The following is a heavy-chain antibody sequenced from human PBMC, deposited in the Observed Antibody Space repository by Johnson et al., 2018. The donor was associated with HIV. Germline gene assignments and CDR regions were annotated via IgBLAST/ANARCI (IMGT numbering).Heavy chain of an antibody. V-gene: IGHV3-15*01. CDR2: IKSNTDGGTT. CDR3: TTGAAYYYDSSGYRDAFDI. J-gene: IGHJ3*02. Sequence: VQLVESGGGLVQPGGSLRLSCAASGFTFSNAWMSWVRQAPGKGLEWVGRIKSNTDGGTTDYAAPVKGRFTISRDDSKNTLYLQMNSLKTEDTAVYYCTTGAAYYYDSSGYRDAFDIWGQGTMVTVSP. CDR1: GFTFSNAW. D-gene: IGHD3-22*01.